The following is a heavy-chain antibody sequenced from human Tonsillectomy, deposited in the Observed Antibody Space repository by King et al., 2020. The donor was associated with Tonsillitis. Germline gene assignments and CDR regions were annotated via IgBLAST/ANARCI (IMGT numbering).Heavy chain of an antibody. CDR2: INHSGST. D-gene: IGHD4-17*01. V-gene: IGHV4-34*01. Sequence: VQLQQWGAGLLKPSETLSLTCAVYGGSFSGYYWSWIRQPPGKGLEWIGEINHSGSTNYNPSLKSRVTISVDTSKNQFSLKLSSVTAADTAVYYCARGPDDDYGDSLLTPPFDYWGQGTLVTVSS. J-gene: IGHJ4*02. CDR1: GGSFSGYY. CDR3: ARGPDDDYGDSLLTPPFDY.